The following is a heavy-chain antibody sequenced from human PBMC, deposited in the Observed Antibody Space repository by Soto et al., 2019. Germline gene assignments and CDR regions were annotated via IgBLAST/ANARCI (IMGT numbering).Heavy chain of an antibody. Sequence: ASVKVSWKTSGSTFPGYYIYWVRQAPGQRLEWMGWINPPRGGTDSSQKFQGRVTMTRDTSISTAYMELSRLRSDDTAVYYWAGTSCSSTTCPTTYWGQGTMVTVSS. CDR3: AGTSCSSTTCPTTY. V-gene: IGHV1-2*02. CDR2: INPPRGGT. D-gene: IGHD2-2*01. J-gene: IGHJ4*02. CDR1: GSTFPGYY.